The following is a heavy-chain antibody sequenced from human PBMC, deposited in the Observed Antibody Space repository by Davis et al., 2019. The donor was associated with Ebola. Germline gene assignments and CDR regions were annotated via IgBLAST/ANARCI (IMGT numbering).Heavy chain of an antibody. Sequence: SVKVSCKASGGTFSSYAISWVRQAPGQGLEWMGGIIPIFGTANYAQKFQGRVTITADESTSTAYMELSSLRSEDTAVYYCARNPIMNDFWSGYYPHMDVWGKGTTVTVSS. CDR2: IIPIFGTA. D-gene: IGHD3-3*01. CDR3: ARNPIMNDFWSGYYPHMDV. J-gene: IGHJ6*03. CDR1: GGTFSSYA. V-gene: IGHV1-69*13.